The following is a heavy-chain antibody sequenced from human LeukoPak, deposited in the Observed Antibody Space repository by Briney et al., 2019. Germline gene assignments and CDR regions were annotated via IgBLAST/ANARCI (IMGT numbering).Heavy chain of an antibody. Sequence: PGGSLRLSCAASGFTFSSYAMSWVRQAPGKGLEWVSLIYSGGSTYYADSVKGRFTISRDNSKNTLYLQMNSLRAEDTAVYYCARDLGYYDSSGYSVGGLDYWGQGTLVTVSS. D-gene: IGHD3-22*01. CDR1: GFTFSSYA. CDR3: ARDLGYYDSSGYSVGGLDY. J-gene: IGHJ4*02. V-gene: IGHV3-66*01. CDR2: IYSGGST.